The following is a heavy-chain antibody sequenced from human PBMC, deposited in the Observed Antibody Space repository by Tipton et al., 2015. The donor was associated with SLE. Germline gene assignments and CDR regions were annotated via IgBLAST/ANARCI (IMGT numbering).Heavy chain of an antibody. Sequence: GSLRLSCAASGFTFSSYAMSWVRQAPGKGLEWVSAIIGSGGSTYYADSVKGRFTISRDNSKNTLYLQMNSLRAEDTAVYYCAKTLYSGSYYERYYFDYWGQGTLVTVSS. CDR3: AKTLYSGSYYERYYFDY. D-gene: IGHD1-26*01. CDR2: IIGSGGST. J-gene: IGHJ4*02. CDR1: GFTFSSYA. V-gene: IGHV3-23*01.